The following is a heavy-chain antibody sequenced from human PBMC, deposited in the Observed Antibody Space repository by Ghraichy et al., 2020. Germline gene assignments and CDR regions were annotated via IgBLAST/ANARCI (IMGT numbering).Heavy chain of an antibody. D-gene: IGHD3-3*01. CDR1: GYTFTSYG. CDR3: ARRNNYDFWSGYFQNYYYYGMDV. J-gene: IGHJ6*02. CDR2: ISAYNGNT. V-gene: IGHV1-18*01. Sequence: ASVKVSCKASGYTFTSYGISWVRQAPGQGLEWMGWISAYNGNTNYAQKLQGRVTMTTDTSTSTAYMELRSLRSDDTAVYYCARRNNYDFWSGYFQNYYYYGMDVWGQGTTVTVSS.